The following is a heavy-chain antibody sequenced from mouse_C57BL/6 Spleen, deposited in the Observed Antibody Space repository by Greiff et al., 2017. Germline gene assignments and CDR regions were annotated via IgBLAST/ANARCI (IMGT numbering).Heavy chain of an antibody. J-gene: IGHJ2*01. V-gene: IGHV1-80*01. CDR2: IYPGDGDT. D-gene: IGHD1-1*01. CDR1: GYAFSSYW. Sequence: QVQLQQSGAELVKPGASVKISCKASGYAFSSYWMNWVKQRPGKGLEWIGQIYPGDGDTNYNGKFKGKATLTADKSSSTAYMQLSSLTSEDSAVYFCARHGSSRGFDYWGQGTTRTVSS. CDR3: ARHGSSRGFDY.